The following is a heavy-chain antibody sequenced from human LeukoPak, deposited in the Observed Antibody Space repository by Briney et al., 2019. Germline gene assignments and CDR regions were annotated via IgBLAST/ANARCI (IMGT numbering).Heavy chain of an antibody. J-gene: IGHJ6*03. V-gene: IGHV3-33*01. CDR1: GFTFSSYG. CDR3: ARTSFPRENYYYYMDV. D-gene: IGHD2-2*01. CDR2: IWYDGSNK. Sequence: GRSLRLSCAASGFTFSSYGTHWVRQAPGKGLEWVAVIWYDGSNKYYADSVKGRFTISRDNSKNTLYLQMNSLRAEDTAVYYCARTSFPRENYYYYMDVWGKGTTVTVSS.